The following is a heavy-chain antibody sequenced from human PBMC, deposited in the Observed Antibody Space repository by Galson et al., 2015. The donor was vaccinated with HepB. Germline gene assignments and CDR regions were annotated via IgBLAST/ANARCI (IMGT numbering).Heavy chain of an antibody. J-gene: IGHJ4*02. CDR3: ARALAAAGDFDY. D-gene: IGHD6-13*01. Sequence: SLRLSCAASGFTFSSYSMNWVRQAPGKGLEWVSSISSSSSYIYYADSVKGRFTISRDNAKNSLYLQMNSLRAEDTAVYYCARALAAAGDFDYWGQGTLVTVSS. CDR2: ISSSSSYI. V-gene: IGHV3-21*01. CDR1: GFTFSSYS.